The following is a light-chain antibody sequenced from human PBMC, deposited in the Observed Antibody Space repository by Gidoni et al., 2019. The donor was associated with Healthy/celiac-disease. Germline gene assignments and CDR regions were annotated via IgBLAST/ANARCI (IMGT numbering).Light chain of an antibody. V-gene: IGLV2-23*01. Sequence: QSALTQPASVSGSPGQSITISCTGTSSDVGSYNFVSWYQQHPGKAPKLMIYEGSKRPSGVSNRFSLTISGLQAEDEADYYCCSYAGSSTYVVFGGGTKLTVL. J-gene: IGLJ2*01. CDR1: SSDVGSYNF. CDR2: EGS. CDR3: CSYAGSSTYVV.